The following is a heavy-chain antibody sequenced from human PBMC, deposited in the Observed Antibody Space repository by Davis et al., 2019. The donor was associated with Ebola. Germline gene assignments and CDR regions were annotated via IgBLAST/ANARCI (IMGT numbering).Heavy chain of an antibody. D-gene: IGHD2-2*01. CDR3: AKTNCSSTSCLNGPYGMDV. Sequence: ASVKVSCKASGYTFTSYYMHWVRQAPGPGLEWMGWINPNSGGTNYAQKFQGRVTMTRDTSISTAYMELSRLRSDDTAVYYCAKTNCSSTSCLNGPYGMDVWGQGTTVTVSS. CDR1: GYTFTSYY. J-gene: IGHJ6*02. CDR2: INPNSGGT. V-gene: IGHV1-2*02.